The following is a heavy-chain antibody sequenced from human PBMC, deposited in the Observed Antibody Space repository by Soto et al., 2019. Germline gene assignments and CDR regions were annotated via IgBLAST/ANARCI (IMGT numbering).Heavy chain of an antibody. CDR2: IYSGGST. CDR3: ARDQGDYVWGSYRYPSEDYGMDV. J-gene: IGHJ6*02. D-gene: IGHD3-16*02. Sequence: PGGCLRLACAASVFTVSSNYMMWVRQAPGEGLEWVSVIYSGGSTYYADSVKGRFTISRDNSKNTLYLQMNSLRAEDTAVYYCARDQGDYVWGSYRYPSEDYGMDVWGQGTTVTVSS. CDR1: VFTVSSNY. V-gene: IGHV3-53*01.